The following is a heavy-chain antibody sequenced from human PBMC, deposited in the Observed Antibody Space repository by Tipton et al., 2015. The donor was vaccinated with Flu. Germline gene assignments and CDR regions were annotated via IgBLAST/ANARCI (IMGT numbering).Heavy chain of an antibody. Sequence: TLSLTCAVSGGSITSGGYYWTWIRQHPGQGLDWIGYIYYSGSTYYNPSLKSRVTISVDTSKNLLSLTLSSVTAADTAVYYCARGSVASGYRYGSPYSFYGMDVWGQGTTVIVSS. CDR3: ARGSVASGYRYGSPYSFYGMDV. D-gene: IGHD5-18*01. CDR2: IYYSGST. V-gene: IGHV4-31*11. CDR1: GGSITSGGYY. J-gene: IGHJ6*02.